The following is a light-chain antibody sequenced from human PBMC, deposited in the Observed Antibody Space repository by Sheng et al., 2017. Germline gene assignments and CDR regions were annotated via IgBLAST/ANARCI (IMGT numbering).Light chain of an antibody. CDR1: SSNIGAGYD. J-gene: IGLJ1*01. CDR3: QSYDSSLSALYV. CDR2: GNS. Sequence: QSVLTQPPSVSGAPGQRVTISCTGSSSNIGAGYDVHWYQQLPGTAPKLLIYGNSNRPSGVPDRFSGSKSGTSASLAITGLQAEDEADYYCQSYDSSLSALYVFGTGTKVTAL. V-gene: IGLV1-40*01.